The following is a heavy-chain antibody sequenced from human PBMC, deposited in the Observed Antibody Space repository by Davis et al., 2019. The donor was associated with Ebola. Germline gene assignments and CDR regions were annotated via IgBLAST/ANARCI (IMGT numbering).Heavy chain of an antibody. J-gene: IGHJ2*01. V-gene: IGHV3-11*01. D-gene: IGHD3-16*01. CDR3: ARRGGDDNKTYWYFDL. CDR2: ISSSGSTI. Sequence: GGSLRLSCAASGFTFSDYYMSWIRQAPGKGLEWVSYISSSGSTIYYADSVKGRFTISRDNAKNSLYLQMNSLRAEDTALYYCARRGGDDNKTYWYFDLWGRGTLVTVSS. CDR1: GFTFSDYY.